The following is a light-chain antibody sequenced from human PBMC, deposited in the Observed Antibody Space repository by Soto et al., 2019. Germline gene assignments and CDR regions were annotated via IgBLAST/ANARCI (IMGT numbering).Light chain of an antibody. J-gene: IGLJ1*01. CDR3: CLYVGATTYV. CDR1: SGYVGTYSL. CDR2: EGH. Sequence: QSVLAQPASVSGPPGQSITISCTGASGYVGTYSLVSWYQQHPGKAPKVVIYEGHKRPSGVPDRFSGSTSVSTASLTISGLQTDDEADYSCCLYVGATTYVFGTGTQVTVL. V-gene: IGLV2-23*01.